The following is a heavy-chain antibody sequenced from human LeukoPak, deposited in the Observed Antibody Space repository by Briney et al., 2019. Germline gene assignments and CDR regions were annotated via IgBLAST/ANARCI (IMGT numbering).Heavy chain of an antibody. CDR1: GFTFNRFY. CDR2: ISSNGATT. J-gene: IGHJ4*02. V-gene: IGHV3-64D*06. CDR3: VKDRSIAAPNNDFFDS. D-gene: IGHD6-6*01. Sequence: GGSLRLSCSASGFTFNRFYLHWVRQAPGKGLEFVSHISSNGATTYYADSVKGRFTISRDNSKNTLYLQMSSLRADDTAVYYCVKDRSIAAPNNDFFDSRGQGALVTVSS.